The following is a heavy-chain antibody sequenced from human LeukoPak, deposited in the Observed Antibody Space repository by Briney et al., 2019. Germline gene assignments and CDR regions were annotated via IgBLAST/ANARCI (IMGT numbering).Heavy chain of an antibody. CDR1: GYTFTGYY. V-gene: IGHV1-2*06. D-gene: IGHD3-10*01. J-gene: IGHJ4*02. CDR2: INPNSGGT. Sequence: ASVKVSCKASGYTFTGYYMHWVRQAPGQRLEWMGRINPNSGGTNYAQKFQGRVTMTRDTSISTAYMELSRLRSDDTAVYYCARARNTMVQILFDYWGQGTLVTVSS. CDR3: ARARNTMVQILFDY.